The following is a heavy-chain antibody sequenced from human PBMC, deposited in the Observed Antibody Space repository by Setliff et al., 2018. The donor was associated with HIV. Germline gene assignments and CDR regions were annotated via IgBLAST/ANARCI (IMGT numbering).Heavy chain of an antibody. CDR1: GDTFTSFA. CDR2: IFPVFGTA. D-gene: IGHD6-13*01. V-gene: IGHV1-69*06. Sequence: SVKVSCKGSGDTFTSFAINWVRQAPGQGLEWLGRIFPVFGTANYAQKFQARVTITVDKSTNTAYMALSSLRHDDTAIYYCARGIAATLDYWGQGTLVTVSS. CDR3: ARGIAATLDY. J-gene: IGHJ4*02.